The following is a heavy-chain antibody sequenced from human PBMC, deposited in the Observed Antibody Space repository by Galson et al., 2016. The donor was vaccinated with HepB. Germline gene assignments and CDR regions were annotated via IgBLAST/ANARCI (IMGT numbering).Heavy chain of an antibody. J-gene: IGHJ6*02. Sequence: SLRLSCAASGFTFSSYAMSWVRQAPGKGLEWVSAISGSGRTTYYADSVKGRFTISRDNSKNTLYLQINSLRAEDTAVYYCAKDPRNTYQLLTWYYGMDVGGQGTTVTVSS. CDR1: GFTFSSYA. CDR2: ISGSGRTT. CDR3: AKDPRNTYQLLTWYYGMDV. D-gene: IGHD2-2*01. V-gene: IGHV3-23*01.